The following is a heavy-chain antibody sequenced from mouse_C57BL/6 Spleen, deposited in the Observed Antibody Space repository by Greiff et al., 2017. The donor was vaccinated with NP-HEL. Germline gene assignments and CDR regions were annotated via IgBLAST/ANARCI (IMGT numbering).Heavy chain of an antibody. CDR1: GFTFSSYG. CDR3: ARVKDSSCYLAWFAY. V-gene: IGHV5-6*02. D-gene: IGHD3-2*02. CDR2: ISSGGSYT. J-gene: IGHJ3*01. Sequence: DVKLVESGGDLVKPGGSLKLSCAASGFTFSSYGMSWVRQTPDKRLEWVATISSGGSYTYYPDSVKGRFTISRDNAKNTLYLQMSSLKSEDTAMYYCARVKDSSCYLAWFAYWGQGTLVTVSA.